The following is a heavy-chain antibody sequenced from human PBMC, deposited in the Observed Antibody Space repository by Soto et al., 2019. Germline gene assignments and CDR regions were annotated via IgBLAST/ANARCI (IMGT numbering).Heavy chain of an antibody. D-gene: IGHD2-2*01. CDR1: GYTFIGYY. CDR2: INPNSGGT. V-gene: IGHV1-2*02. Sequence: ASVKVSCKASGYTFIGYYMHWVRQAPGQGLEWMGWINPNSGGTNYAQRFQDRVTMTRDTSMSTAFMELSRLRSDDTAVYYCAPSRLFYYNPMDVWGQGTTVTVSS. J-gene: IGHJ6*02. CDR3: APSRLFYYNPMDV.